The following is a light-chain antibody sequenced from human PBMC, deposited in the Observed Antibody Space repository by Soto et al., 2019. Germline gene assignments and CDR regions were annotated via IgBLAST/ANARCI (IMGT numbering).Light chain of an antibody. CDR3: QQYNNYLT. CDR2: DVS. V-gene: IGKV1-5*01. Sequence: DIQMTQSPSTLSGSVGDRVTITCRASQSFSTSLAWYQQKPGKAPKLLIYDVSSLKSGVPSRFSGSGFGTDFTLTISSLQSDDFATYYCQQYNNYLTFGPGTKVDIK. J-gene: IGKJ3*01. CDR1: QSFSTS.